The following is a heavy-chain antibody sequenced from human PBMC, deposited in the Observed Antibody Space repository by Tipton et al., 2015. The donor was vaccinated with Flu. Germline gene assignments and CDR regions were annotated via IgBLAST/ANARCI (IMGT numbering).Heavy chain of an antibody. D-gene: IGHD7-27*01. V-gene: IGHV4-39*01. CDR3: ARLTGGYYYYYGMDV. CDR1: GGSISSSSYY. CDR2: IYYSGST. Sequence: TLSLTCTVSGGSISSSSYYWGWIRQPPGKGLEWIGSIYYSGSTYYNPSLKSRVTISVDTSKNQFSLKLSSVTAADTAVYYCARLTGGYYYYYGMDVWGQGTTVTVSS. J-gene: IGHJ6*02.